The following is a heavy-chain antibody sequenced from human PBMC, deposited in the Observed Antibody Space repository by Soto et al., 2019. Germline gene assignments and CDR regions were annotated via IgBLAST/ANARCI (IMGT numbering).Heavy chain of an antibody. CDR1: GFTFSTYA. D-gene: IGHD6-13*01. Sequence: EVPLLESGGGLVQPGGSLRLSCAASGFTFSTYAMSWVRQAPGKGLEWVSKINHRGDSTYYADSVKGRFTITRDNSKNTVYLQMNSLRAEDTAVYYCATGQQLGYWGQGTLVTVSS. CDR2: INHRGDST. J-gene: IGHJ4*02. V-gene: IGHV3-23*01. CDR3: ATGQQLGY.